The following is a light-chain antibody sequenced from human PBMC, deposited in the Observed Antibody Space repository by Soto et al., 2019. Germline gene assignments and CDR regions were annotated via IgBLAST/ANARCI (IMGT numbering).Light chain of an antibody. CDR3: QQYETLPLT. J-gene: IGKJ4*01. V-gene: IGKV1-33*01. Sequence: DIQMTQSPSSLSASVSDRVTITCQASQDINSYLNWYQQQPGKAPKLLIYDASNLETGVPSRFSGSGSGTDFTFTISSLQPEDIATYYCQQYETLPLTFGGGTKVEIK. CDR1: QDINSY. CDR2: DAS.